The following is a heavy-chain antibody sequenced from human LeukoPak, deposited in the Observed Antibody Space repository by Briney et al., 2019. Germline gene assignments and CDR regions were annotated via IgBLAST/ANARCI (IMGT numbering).Heavy chain of an antibody. V-gene: IGHV3-23*01. CDR3: AKGGKWDVTPFDY. CDR2: ISGGGGST. J-gene: IGHJ4*02. CDR1: GFTFTSYS. Sequence: GGSLSLSCAASGFTFTSYSMNWVRQAPGKGLEWVSTISGGGGSTYYADSVKGRFTISRDNSKNTLYLQVNSLRAEDTAVYYCAKGGKWDVTPFDYWGQGTLVTVSS. D-gene: IGHD1-26*01.